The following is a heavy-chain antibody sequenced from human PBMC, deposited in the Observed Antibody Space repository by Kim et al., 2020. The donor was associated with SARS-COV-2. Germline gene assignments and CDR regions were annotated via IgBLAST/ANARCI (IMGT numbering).Heavy chain of an antibody. CDR3: AKDIGGQQLVLGPDAFDI. CDR1: GFTFGDYA. D-gene: IGHD6-13*01. CDR2: ISWNSGSI. V-gene: IGHV3-9*01. Sequence: GGSLRLSCAASGFTFGDYAMHWVRQAPGKGLEWVSGISWNSGSIGYADSVKGRFTISRDNAKNSLYLQMNSLRAEDTALYYCAKDIGGQQLVLGPDAFDIWGQGTMVTVSS. J-gene: IGHJ3*02.